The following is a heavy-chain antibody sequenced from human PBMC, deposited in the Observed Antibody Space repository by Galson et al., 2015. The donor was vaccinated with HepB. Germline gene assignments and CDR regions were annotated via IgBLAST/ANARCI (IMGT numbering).Heavy chain of an antibody. V-gene: IGHV3-21*01. CDR3: ARVPLQPGYFDL. J-gene: IGHJ2*01. CDR2: ITGGGNYI. Sequence: RLSCAASGFTISGYSMIWVRQAPWKGLEWVASITGGGNYINYVDSVQDRFTISRDNARNSLFLQMNSLRVDDTAVYYCARVPLQPGYFDLWGRGTLVTVSS. D-gene: IGHD4-11*01. CDR1: GFTISGYS.